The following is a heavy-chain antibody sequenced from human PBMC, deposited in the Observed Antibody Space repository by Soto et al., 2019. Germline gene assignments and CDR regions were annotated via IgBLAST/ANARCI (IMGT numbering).Heavy chain of an antibody. V-gene: IGHV4-61*08. CDR3: ARYRREAVAGYTLDN. Sequence: SETLSLTCTVSGGSISSGGYYWSWIRQHPGKGLEWIGYIYNSGSTNYNPSLKSRVTISEDTSKSQFSLKVNSMTAADTAVYYCARYRREAVAGYTLDNWGQGILVTVSS. J-gene: IGHJ4*02. CDR1: GGSISSGGYY. D-gene: IGHD6-13*01. CDR2: IYNSGST.